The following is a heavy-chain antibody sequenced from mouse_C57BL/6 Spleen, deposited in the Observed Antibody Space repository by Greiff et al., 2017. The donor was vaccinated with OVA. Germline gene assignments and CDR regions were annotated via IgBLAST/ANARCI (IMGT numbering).Heavy chain of an antibody. J-gene: IGHJ3*01. CDR2: IYPGDGDT. Sequence: QVQLQQSGPELVKPGASVKISCKASGYAFSSSWMNWVKQRPGKGLEWIGRIYPGDGDTNYNGKFKGKATLTADKSSSTAYMQLSNLTSEDSAVYFCAAYGYWFAYWGQGTLVTVSA. CDR1: GYAFSSSW. D-gene: IGHD2-2*01. CDR3: AAYGYWFAY. V-gene: IGHV1-82*01.